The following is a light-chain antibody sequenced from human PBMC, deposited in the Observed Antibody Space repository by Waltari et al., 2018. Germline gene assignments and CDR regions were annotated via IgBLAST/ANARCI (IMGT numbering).Light chain of an antibody. V-gene: IGKV3-15*01. Sequence: EIVLTRYQATLSVPPGGRATFSCRASENIISNLAWYQQRPGQAPRLLIHGASTRATAFPPRFSGSGSGTEFTLTINSLQSEDFAVYYCQQYNNWPLTFGQGTRLEIK. CDR2: GAS. CDR3: QQYNNWPLT. CDR1: ENIISN. J-gene: IGKJ5*01.